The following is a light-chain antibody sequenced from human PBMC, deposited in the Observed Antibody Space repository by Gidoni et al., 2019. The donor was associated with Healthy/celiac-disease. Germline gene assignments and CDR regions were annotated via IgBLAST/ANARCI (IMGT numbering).Light chain of an antibody. CDR1: SSDVGGYNY. CDR3: SSYTSSSTWV. Sequence: QPALPQPASVSGSPGQPITISCTGTSSDVGGYNYVSWYQQHPGKAPKLMIYDVSNRPSGVSNRFSGSKSGNTASLTISGLQAEDEADYYCSSYTSSSTWVFGGGTKLTVL. J-gene: IGLJ3*02. CDR2: DVS. V-gene: IGLV2-14*03.